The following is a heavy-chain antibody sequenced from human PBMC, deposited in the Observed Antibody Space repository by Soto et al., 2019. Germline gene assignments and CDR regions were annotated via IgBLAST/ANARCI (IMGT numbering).Heavy chain of an antibody. CDR1: GITFSSSA. D-gene: IGHD3-10*01. CDR2: ISVSGGST. CDR3: ANSAMVRGGGWFDP. Sequence: EVQLLESGGGLVQPGGSLRLSCAASGITFSSSAMSWVRQAPGKGLEWVSDISVSGGSTYYADSVKGRFTISRDNSKNTLYLQMNSLRSEDTAVYDCANSAMVRGGGWFDPWGQGTLVTVSS. J-gene: IGHJ5*02. V-gene: IGHV3-23*01.